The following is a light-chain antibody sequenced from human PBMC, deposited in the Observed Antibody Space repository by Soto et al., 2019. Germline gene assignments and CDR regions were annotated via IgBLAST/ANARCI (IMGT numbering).Light chain of an antibody. CDR1: QSVSSY. Sequence: EIVLIQSPATLSLSPGERAALSCRASQSVSSYLAWYQQKPGQAPRLLIYAASNRATGIPARFSGSGSGTDFTLTISSLEPEDFAVYYCQQRSNWPLTFGPGTKVDIK. J-gene: IGKJ3*01. CDR3: QQRSNWPLT. V-gene: IGKV3-11*01. CDR2: AAS.